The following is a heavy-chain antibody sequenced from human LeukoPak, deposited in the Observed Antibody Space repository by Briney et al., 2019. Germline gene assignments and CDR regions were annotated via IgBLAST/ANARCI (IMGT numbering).Heavy chain of an antibody. CDR2: INHSGST. D-gene: IGHD2-2*01. J-gene: IGHJ3*02. V-gene: IGHV4-34*01. Sequence: PSETLSLTCAVYGGSFSGYYWSWIRQPPGKGLEWIGEINHSGSTNYNPSLKSRVTISVDTSKNQLSLKLSSVTAADTAVYYRARGRRNTVVRNMAPGRAFDSWGQGTMVTVSS. CDR1: GGSFSGYY. CDR3: ARGRRNTVVRNMAPGRAFDS.